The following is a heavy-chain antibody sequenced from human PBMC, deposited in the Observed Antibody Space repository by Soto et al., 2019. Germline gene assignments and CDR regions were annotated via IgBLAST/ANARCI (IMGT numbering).Heavy chain of an antibody. J-gene: IGHJ6*02. D-gene: IGHD2-15*01. V-gene: IGHV4-59*01. CDR3: AREGVAAPYYYYGMDV. CDR1: GDSIRSYY. CDR2: ISYTGST. Sequence: ETLSLTCTVSGDSIRSYYWSWIRQPPGKGLEWIGYISYTGSTHYNPSLESRATISADTSKNQFSLKLSSVTTADTALYYCAREGVAAPYYYYGMDVWGQVSTVTVSS.